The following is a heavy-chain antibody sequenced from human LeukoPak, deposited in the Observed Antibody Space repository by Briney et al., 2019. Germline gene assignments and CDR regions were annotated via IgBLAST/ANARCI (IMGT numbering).Heavy chain of an antibody. CDR1: GFTFSDYS. CDR2: IDGSGDTI. V-gene: IGHV3-48*02. CDR3: SRRFDC. J-gene: IGHJ4*02. Sequence: GGSLRISCAASGFTFSDYSMNWVRQAPGKGLEWVSYIDGSGDTIYYADSVKGRFTISRDNAKNSLDLQMNSLRDEDTAVYYCSRRFDCWGQGTLVTVSS.